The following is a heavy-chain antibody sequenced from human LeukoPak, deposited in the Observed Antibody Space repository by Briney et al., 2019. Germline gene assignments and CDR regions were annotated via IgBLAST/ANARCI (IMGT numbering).Heavy chain of an antibody. CDR2: ISSSGSTI. D-gene: IGHD6-13*01. CDR3: VKGSGYSTSWQLTPRSEYFHR. J-gene: IGHJ1*01. V-gene: IGHV3-11*01. Sequence: GGSLRLSCAASGFTFSDYYMSWIRQAPGKGLEWVSYISSSGSTIYYADPVKGRFTISRDNSKNTLYLQMNSLRGDDTAVYYCVKGSGYSTSWQLTPRSEYFHRWGQGTLVTVSS. CDR1: GFTFSDYY.